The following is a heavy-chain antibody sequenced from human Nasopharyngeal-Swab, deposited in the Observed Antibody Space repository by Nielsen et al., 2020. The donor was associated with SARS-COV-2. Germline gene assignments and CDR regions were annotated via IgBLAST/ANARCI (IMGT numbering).Heavy chain of an antibody. CDR2: ISSSSSTI. V-gene: IGHV3-48*02. J-gene: IGHJ6*02. CDR3: ATTVRDNLLAGYYYYGMDV. D-gene: IGHD3-9*01. CDR1: GFTFSSYS. Sequence: GGSLRPSCAASGFTFSSYSMNWVRQAAGKGLEWVSSISSSSSTIYYADSVKGRFTISRDNAKNSLYLQMNSLRDEDTAVYYCATTVRDNLLAGYYYYGMDVWGQGTTVTVSS.